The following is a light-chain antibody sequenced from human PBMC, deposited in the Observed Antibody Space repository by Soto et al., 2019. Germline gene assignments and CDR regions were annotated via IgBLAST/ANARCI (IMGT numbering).Light chain of an antibody. V-gene: IGLV2-11*01. Sequence: QSALTQPRSVSGSPGQSVTISCTGTSIDVGTYNLVSWYQHQPGKAPKLMIYEATKRPSGVSNRFSGSKSGNTASLTISGLQAEDEADYYCCSYAGSYTLYVFGTGTKVTVL. CDR1: SIDVGTYNL. CDR3: CSYAGSYTLYV. J-gene: IGLJ1*01. CDR2: EAT.